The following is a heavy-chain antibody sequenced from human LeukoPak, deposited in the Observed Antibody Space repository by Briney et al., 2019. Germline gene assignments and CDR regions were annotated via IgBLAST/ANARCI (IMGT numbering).Heavy chain of an antibody. Sequence: ASVKVSCKASGYTFTSYGISWVRQAPGQGLEWMGWISAYNGNTNYAQKLQGRVTMTTDTPTSTAYMELRSLRSDDTAVYYCARGIGDRFRLQHVIDYWGQGTLVTVSS. J-gene: IGHJ4*02. CDR1: GYTFTSYG. CDR3: ARGIGDRFRLQHVIDY. D-gene: IGHD2-21*02. V-gene: IGHV1-18*01. CDR2: ISAYNGNT.